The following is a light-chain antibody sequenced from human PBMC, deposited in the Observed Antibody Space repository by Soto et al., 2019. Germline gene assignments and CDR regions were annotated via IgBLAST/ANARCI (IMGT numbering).Light chain of an antibody. J-gene: IGLJ3*02. CDR1: SSDVGGYNL. CDR2: EGS. CDR3: CSYAGSSTFYWV. V-gene: IGLV2-23*03. Sequence: QSVLTQPASVSVSPGQSITISCTGTSSDVGGYNLVSWYQQHPGKAPKLMIYEGSKRPSGVSNRFSGSKSGNTASLTISGLQAEDEADYYCCSYAGSSTFYWVFGGGTKVTVL.